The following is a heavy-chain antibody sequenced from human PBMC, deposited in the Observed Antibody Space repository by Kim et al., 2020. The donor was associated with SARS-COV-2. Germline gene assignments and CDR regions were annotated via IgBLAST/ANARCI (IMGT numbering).Heavy chain of an antibody. CDR3: ARGDVLRYFDWLFPPFDY. CDR1: GGTFSSYA. Sequence: SVKVSCKASGGTFSSYAISWVRQAPGQGLEWMGGIIPIFGTANYAQKFQGRVTITADESTSTAYMELSSLRSEDTAVYYCARGDVLRYFDWLFPPFDYWGQGTLVTVSS. D-gene: IGHD3-9*01. J-gene: IGHJ4*02. CDR2: IIPIFGTA. V-gene: IGHV1-69*13.